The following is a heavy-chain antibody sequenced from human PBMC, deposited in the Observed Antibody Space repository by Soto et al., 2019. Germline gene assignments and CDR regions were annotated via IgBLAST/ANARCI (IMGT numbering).Heavy chain of an antibody. CDR1: GYTFTSYA. D-gene: IGHD6-13*01. Sequence: ASVKVSCKTSGYTFTSYAISWLRQAPGQGLEWMGWISAYNGNTNYAQKLQGRVSMTTDTSTSIAYMELRSLRSDDTAVYYCARDQSSSSWYASNPFDYWGQGTLVTVSS. V-gene: IGHV1-18*01. J-gene: IGHJ4*02. CDR2: ISAYNGNT. CDR3: ARDQSSSSWYASNPFDY.